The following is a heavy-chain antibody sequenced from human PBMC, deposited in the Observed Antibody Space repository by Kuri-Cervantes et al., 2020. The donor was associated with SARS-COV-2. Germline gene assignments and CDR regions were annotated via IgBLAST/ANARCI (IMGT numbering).Heavy chain of an antibody. J-gene: IGHJ1*01. Sequence: GGSLRLSCAASGFTFSNYAINWVRQGPGKGLEWVSEISGNGDTTFYADSVKGRFTVSRDNPKNTLYLRMSSLRAEDTAVYYCAARRWLGVPIAPVELYIHVWGQGTLVTVSS. D-gene: IGHD6-19*01. V-gene: IGHV3-23*01. CDR2: ISGNGDTT. CDR1: GFTFSNYA. CDR3: AARRWLGVPIAPVELYIHV.